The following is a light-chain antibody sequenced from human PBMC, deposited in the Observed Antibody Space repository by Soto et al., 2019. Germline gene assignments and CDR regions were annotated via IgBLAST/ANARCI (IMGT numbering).Light chain of an antibody. V-gene: IGKV3-15*01. CDR2: GAS. CDR1: QSVSSN. J-gene: IGKJ4*01. Sequence: EIVMTQSPATLSVSPGERATLSCRASQSVSSNLAWYQQKPGQAPRLLIYGASTRATGIPTRFRGSGSGTDFTLTISRLEPEDFAVYYCQQRNDWVTFGGGTKVDVK. CDR3: QQRNDWVT.